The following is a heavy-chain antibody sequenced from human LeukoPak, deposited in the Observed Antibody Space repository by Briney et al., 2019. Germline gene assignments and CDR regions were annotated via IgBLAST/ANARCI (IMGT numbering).Heavy chain of an antibody. V-gene: IGHV3-23*01. CDR1: GFTFSSYA. D-gene: IGHD3-22*01. CDR3: AKGDYYDSSGYFPLCAFDI. Sequence: GGSLRLSCAASGFTFSSYAMSWVRQAPGKGLEWVSAISGSGGSTYYADSVKGRFTISRDNSKNTLYLQTNSLRAEDTAVYYCAKGDYYDSSGYFPLCAFDIWGQGTMVTVSS. CDR2: ISGSGGST. J-gene: IGHJ3*02.